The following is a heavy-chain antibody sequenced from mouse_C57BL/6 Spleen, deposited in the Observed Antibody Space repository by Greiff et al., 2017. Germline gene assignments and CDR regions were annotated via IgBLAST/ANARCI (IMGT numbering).Heavy chain of an antibody. Sequence: EVQLVESGGGLVQPGGSLKLSCAASGFTFSDYYMYWVRQTPEKRLEWVAYISNGGGSTYYPDNVKGRFTISRDNAKTTLYLQMSRLKSEDTAMYYCASLIYYYGSSYGYFDVWGTGTTVTVSS. CDR2: ISNGGGST. CDR3: ASLIYYYGSSYGYFDV. CDR1: GFTFSDYY. J-gene: IGHJ1*03. D-gene: IGHD1-1*01. V-gene: IGHV5-12*01.